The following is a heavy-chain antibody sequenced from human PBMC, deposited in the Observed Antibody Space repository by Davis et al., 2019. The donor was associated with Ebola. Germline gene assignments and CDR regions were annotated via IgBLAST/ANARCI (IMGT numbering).Heavy chain of an antibody. D-gene: IGHD4-17*01. J-gene: IGHJ6*02. CDR2: IKSKTDGGTT. CDR3: TTDGYYGDYRLYDYYYGMDV. V-gene: IGHV3-15*01. Sequence: GESLKISCAASGFTFSNAWMSWVRQAPGKGLEWVGRIKSKTDGGTTDYAAPVKGRFTISRDDSKNTLYLQMNSLKTEDTAVYYCTTDGYYGDYRLYDYYYGMDVWGQGTTVTVSS. CDR1: GFTFSNAW.